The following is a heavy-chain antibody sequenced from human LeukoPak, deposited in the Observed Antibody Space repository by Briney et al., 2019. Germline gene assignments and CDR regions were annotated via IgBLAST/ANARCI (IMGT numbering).Heavy chain of an antibody. D-gene: IGHD1-26*01. CDR3: ARGGSYTMVKNY. CDR1: GGSISSSSYY. V-gene: IGHV4-39*07. J-gene: IGHJ4*02. Sequence: SETLSLTCTVSGGSISSSSYYWGWIRQPPGKGLEWIGSMYSSGSTYYNPSLKSRVTISVDTSKNQFSLKLTSVTAADTAVYYCARGGSYTMVKNYWGQGTLVTDSS. CDR2: MYSSGST.